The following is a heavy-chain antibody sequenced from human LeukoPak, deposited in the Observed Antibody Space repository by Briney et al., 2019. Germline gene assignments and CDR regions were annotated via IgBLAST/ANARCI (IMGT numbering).Heavy chain of an antibody. CDR1: GFTFSDHY. J-gene: IGHJ4*02. CDR3: ASFVVG. CDR2: TRNKANSYTT. V-gene: IGHV3-72*01. Sequence: GGSLRLSCAASGFTFSDHYMDWVRQAPGKGLEWVGRTRNKANSYTTEYAASVKGRFTTSRDDSKNSLYLQMNSLKTEDTAVYYCASFVVGWGQGTLVTVSS. D-gene: IGHD2-15*01.